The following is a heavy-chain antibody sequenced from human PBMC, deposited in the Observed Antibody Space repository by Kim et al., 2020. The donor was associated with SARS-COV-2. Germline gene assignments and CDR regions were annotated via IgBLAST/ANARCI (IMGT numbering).Heavy chain of an antibody. Sequence: GGSLRLSCAASGFTFSSYWMSWVRQAPGKGLEWVANIKQDGSEKYYVDSVKGRFTISRDNAKNSLYLQMNSLRAEDTAVYYCARDWARITIFGVVPSPHDYWGQGTLVTVSS. CDR2: IKQDGSEK. CDR1: GFTFSSYW. V-gene: IGHV3-7*03. CDR3: ARDWARITIFGVVPSPHDY. J-gene: IGHJ4*02. D-gene: IGHD3-3*01.